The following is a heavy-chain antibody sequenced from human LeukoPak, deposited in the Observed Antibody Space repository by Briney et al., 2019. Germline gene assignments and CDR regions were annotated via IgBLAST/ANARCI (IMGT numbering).Heavy chain of an antibody. Sequence: PGGSLRLSCAASGFTFNSYWMHWVRQAPGKGLVWVSHVNNDDSDRSYADSVKGRFTISRDNAKNTLYLQMNSLRVEDTAVYYCARGNGGLDYWGQGTPVTVSS. CDR3: ARGNGGLDY. CDR2: VNNDDSDR. D-gene: IGHD3-16*01. CDR1: GFTFNSYW. V-gene: IGHV3-74*01. J-gene: IGHJ4*02.